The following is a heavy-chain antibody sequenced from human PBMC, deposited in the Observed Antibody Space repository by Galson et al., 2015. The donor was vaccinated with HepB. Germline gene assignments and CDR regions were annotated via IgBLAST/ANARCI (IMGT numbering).Heavy chain of an antibody. D-gene: IGHD1-14*01. J-gene: IGHJ3*02. Sequence: SLRLSCAASGFTFSNYVMSWVRQAPGKGLDWVSGISDRGGNTYYADSVKGRFTISRDNSKNTLYLQMNSLRAEDTAVYYCAKRTPYTGDALDIWGQGTMVTVSS. CDR1: GFTFSNYV. CDR2: ISDRGGNT. CDR3: AKRTPYTGDALDI. V-gene: IGHV3-23*01.